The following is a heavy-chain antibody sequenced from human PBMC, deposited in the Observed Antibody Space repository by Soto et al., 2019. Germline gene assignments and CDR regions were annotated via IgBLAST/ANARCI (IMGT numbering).Heavy chain of an antibody. V-gene: IGHV3-33*01. D-gene: IGHD6-19*01. CDR3: ARPTVAGTNYYYGMDV. CDR2: IWYDGSNK. Sequence: QSGGSLRLACAASGFTFSSYGMHWVRQAPGRGLEWVAVIWYDGSNKYYADSVKGRFTISRDNSKNTLYLQMDSLRAEDTAVYYCARPTVAGTNYYYGMDVWGQGTTVTVSS. CDR1: GFTFSSYG. J-gene: IGHJ6*02.